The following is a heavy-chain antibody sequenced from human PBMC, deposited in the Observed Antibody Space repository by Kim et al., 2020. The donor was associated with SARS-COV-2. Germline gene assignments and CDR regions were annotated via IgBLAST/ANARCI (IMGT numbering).Heavy chain of an antibody. CDR3: TRGYYDSRGTFDY. V-gene: IGHV3-73*01. J-gene: IGHJ4*02. D-gene: IGHD3-22*01. Sequence: AASVKGRFTISRDNSKNTAYLQMNSLKTEDTAVYYCTRGYYDSRGTFDYWGQGTLVTVSS.